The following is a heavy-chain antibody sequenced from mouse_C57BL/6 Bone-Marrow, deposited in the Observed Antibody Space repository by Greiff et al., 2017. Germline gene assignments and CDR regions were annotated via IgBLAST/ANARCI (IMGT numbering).Heavy chain of an antibody. CDR2: INPNNGGT. CDR3: ARILYYDYDEGFAY. Sequence: EVQLQQSGPELVKPGASVKISCKASGYTFTDYYMNWVKQSHGKSLEWIGDINPNNGGTSYNQKFKGKATLTVDKSSSTAYMELRSLTSEDSAAYYCARILYYDYDEGFAYWGQGTLVTVSA. D-gene: IGHD2-4*01. V-gene: IGHV1-26*01. J-gene: IGHJ3*01. CDR1: GYTFTDYY.